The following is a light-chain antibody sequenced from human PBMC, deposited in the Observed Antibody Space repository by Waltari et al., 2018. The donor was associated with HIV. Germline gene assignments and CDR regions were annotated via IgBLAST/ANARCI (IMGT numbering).Light chain of an antibody. J-gene: IGKJ1*01. CDR2: GAS. CDR1: QTITRT. CDR3: QQTYSTSRT. Sequence: QMTPSPSSLSASVGDRVPLACRASQTITRTLTWYQQKPGKAPKLLLYGASTLVSGVPSRFSGSGSETDYILTIISLQPEDFATYYCQQTYSTSRTFGQGTKLDIK. V-gene: IGKV1-NL1*01.